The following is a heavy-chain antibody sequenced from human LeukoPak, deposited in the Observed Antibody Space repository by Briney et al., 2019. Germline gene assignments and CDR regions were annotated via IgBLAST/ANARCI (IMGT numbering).Heavy chain of an antibody. CDR2: IRSKAYGGTT. J-gene: IGHJ5*02. Sequence: GGSLRLSCTASGFTFGDYAMSWVRQAPGKGLEWVGFIRSKAYGGTTEYAASVEGRFTISRDDSKSIAYLQMNSLKTEDTAVYYCTREVDDYGDYLPWWFDPWGQGTLVTVSS. D-gene: IGHD4-17*01. CDR3: TREVDDYGDYLPWWFDP. V-gene: IGHV3-49*04. CDR1: GFTFGDYA.